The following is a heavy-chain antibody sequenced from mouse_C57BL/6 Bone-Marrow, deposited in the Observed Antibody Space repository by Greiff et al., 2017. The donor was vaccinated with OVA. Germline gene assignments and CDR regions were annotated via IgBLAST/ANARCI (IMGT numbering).Heavy chain of an antibody. D-gene: IGHD4-1*01. CDR1: GFSLTSYG. CDR3: ARNWD. Sequence: QLQLKQSGPGLVQPSQSLSITCTVSGFSLTSYGVHWVRQSPGKGLEWLGVLWSGGSTDYNAAFISRLSISKDNSKSQVFFKMNSLQADDTAIYYCARNWDWGQGTLVTVSA. J-gene: IGHJ3*01. CDR2: LWSGGST. V-gene: IGHV2-2*01.